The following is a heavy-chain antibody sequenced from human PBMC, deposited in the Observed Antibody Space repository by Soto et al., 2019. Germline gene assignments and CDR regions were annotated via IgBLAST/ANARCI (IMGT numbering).Heavy chain of an antibody. Sequence: EVQLVESGGGLVQPGGSLRLSCAASGISVRRNYMSWVHQAPGKGLEWVSVIYSGGSTYYTDSVKGRFTSSRDNSKNTLCLQMTNLRADDTAVYDCVRVEEQWNLGYWPQGTVVLVSS. CDR3: VRVEEQWNLGY. D-gene: IGHD1-1*01. J-gene: IGHJ4*02. CDR2: IYSGGST. CDR1: GISVRRNY. V-gene: IGHV3-66*01.